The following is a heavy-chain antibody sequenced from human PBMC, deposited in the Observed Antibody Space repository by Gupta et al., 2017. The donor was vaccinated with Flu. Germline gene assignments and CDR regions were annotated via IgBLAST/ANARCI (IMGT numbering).Heavy chain of an antibody. CDR2: IKQDGSEK. J-gene: IGHJ4*02. CDR3: ARGATSRGYWGDIVVAHFDY. D-gene: IGHD2-2*01. Sequence: EVQLVESGGGLVQPGGSLRLSCAASGFTFSSYWMSWVRRAPGKGLEWVANIKQDGSEKYYVDSVKGRFTISRDNAKNSLYLQMNSLRAEDTAVYYCARGATSRGYWGDIVVAHFDYWGQGTLVTVSS. CDR1: GFTFSSYW. V-gene: IGHV3-7*04.